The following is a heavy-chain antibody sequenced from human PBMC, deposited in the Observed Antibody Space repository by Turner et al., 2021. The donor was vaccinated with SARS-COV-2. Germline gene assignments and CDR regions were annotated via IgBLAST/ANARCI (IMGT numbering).Heavy chain of an antibody. J-gene: IGHJ4*02. V-gene: IGHV3-23*01. CDR2: ISSSGGST. CDR1: GFTFSSYA. Sequence: EVQLFESGGGVAQSGVARRFTCPASGFTFSSYAMRWVRQAPGKGLEWVSAISSSGGSTYYADSVKGRFTISRDNSKNTLYLQMNSLRAEDTAVYYCAKDEYGDYGVGDYWGQGTLVTVSS. D-gene: IGHD4-17*01. CDR3: AKDEYGDYGVGDY.